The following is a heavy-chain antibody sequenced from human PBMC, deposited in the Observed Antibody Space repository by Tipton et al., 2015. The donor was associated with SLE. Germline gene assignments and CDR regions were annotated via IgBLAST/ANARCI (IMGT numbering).Heavy chain of an antibody. D-gene: IGHD6-6*01. CDR3: ARAYSTSSDYYYYGMDV. Sequence: TLSLTCTVSGGSISSSSYYWDWIRQPPGKGLEWIGSIYYSGSTYYNPSLKSRLTISEDTSKNQFSLKLTSVTAADTAVYYCARAYSTSSDYYYYGMDVWGQGTTVTVSS. CDR1: GGSISSSSYY. J-gene: IGHJ6*02. CDR2: IYYSGST. V-gene: IGHV4-39*01.